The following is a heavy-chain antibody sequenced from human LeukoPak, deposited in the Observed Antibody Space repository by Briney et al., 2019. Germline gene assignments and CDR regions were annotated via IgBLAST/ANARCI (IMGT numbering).Heavy chain of an antibody. J-gene: IGHJ4*02. CDR3: AGRNYGAFDS. CDR2: SNQDGSDN. Sequence: GGSLRLSCVASGFTFTNYWMSWVRQAPGKGLEWVANSNQDGSDNYYVDSVKGRFTVSRDNARNSLFLQMSSQRAEDTAVYYCAGRNYGAFDSWGQGTPVTVSS. D-gene: IGHD4/OR15-4a*01. V-gene: IGHV3-7*01. CDR1: GFTFTNYW.